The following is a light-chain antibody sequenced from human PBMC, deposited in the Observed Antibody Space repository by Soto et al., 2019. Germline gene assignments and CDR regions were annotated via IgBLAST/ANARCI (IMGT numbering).Light chain of an antibody. CDR2: DGS. Sequence: EIVLTQSPGTLSLSPGERAILSCRASQSVSSNYLAWYRQRPGQAPSLLIYDGSNRATGIPARFSGGGSGTDHTLTISSLEPEDSAVYYCQQRSNWPITFGQGTRLEIK. J-gene: IGKJ5*01. CDR3: QQRSNWPIT. V-gene: IGKV3D-20*02. CDR1: QSVSSNY.